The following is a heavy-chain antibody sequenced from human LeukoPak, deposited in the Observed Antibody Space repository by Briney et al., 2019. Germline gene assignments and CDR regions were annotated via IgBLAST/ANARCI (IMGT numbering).Heavy chain of an antibody. Sequence: SETLSLTCAVSGYSITSTYWWGWIRQTPGRGLEWIGSLHHSGSTSYSPSLKSRVTISVDTSKNQFSLRLSSVTAADTAVYYCARVGGDDSTGHYSVDYWGQGTLVTVSS. CDR2: LHHSGST. D-gene: IGHD3-22*01. CDR1: GYSITSTYW. CDR3: ARVGGDDSTGHYSVDY. J-gene: IGHJ4*02. V-gene: IGHV4-38-2*01.